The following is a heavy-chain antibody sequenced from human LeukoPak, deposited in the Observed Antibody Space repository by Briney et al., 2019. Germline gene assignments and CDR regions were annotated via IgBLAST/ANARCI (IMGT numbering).Heavy chain of an antibody. Sequence: GGSLRLSCAASGFTVSSSYMSWVRQAPGKGLEWVSVIYSGGTTYYADSVKGRFTISRDNSKNTLYLQMNSLRAEDTAVYYCARDSGYISDYWGQGTLATVSS. CDR2: IYSGGTT. CDR1: GFTVSSSY. D-gene: IGHD5-12*01. V-gene: IGHV3-66*01. J-gene: IGHJ4*02. CDR3: ARDSGYISDY.